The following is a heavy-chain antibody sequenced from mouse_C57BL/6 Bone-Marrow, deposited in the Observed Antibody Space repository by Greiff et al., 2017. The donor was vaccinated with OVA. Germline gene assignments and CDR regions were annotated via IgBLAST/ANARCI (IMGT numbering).Heavy chain of an antibody. CDR2: IDPSDSYT. Sequence: VQLQQPGAELVMPGASVKLSCKASGYTFTSYWMHWVKQRPGQGLEWIGEIDPSDSYTNYNQKFKGKSTLTVDKSSSTAYMQLSSLTSEDSAVYYCAREGPPFDYWGQGTTLTVSS. D-gene: IGHD3-3*01. V-gene: IGHV1-69*01. J-gene: IGHJ2*01. CDR1: GYTFTSYW. CDR3: AREGPPFDY.